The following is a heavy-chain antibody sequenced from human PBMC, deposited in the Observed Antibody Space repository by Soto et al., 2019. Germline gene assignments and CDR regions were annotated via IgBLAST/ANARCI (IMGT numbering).Heavy chain of an antibody. CDR2: IYYSGST. J-gene: IGHJ4*02. D-gene: IGHD5-12*01. CDR3: ARLYTGYEAFDY. V-gene: IGHV4-30-4*01. Sequence: SETLSLTCSVSGGSINSGDYYWSWIRQSPGKGLEWIGYIYYSGSTYYNPSLKSRSTVSIDTSKNQFFLNVDSVTAADTAVYYCARLYTGYEAFDYWGQGTLVTVSS. CDR1: GGSINSGDYY.